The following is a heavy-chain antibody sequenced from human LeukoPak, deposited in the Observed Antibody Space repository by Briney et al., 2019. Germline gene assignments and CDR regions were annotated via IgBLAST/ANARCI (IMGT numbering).Heavy chain of an antibody. CDR1: GGSISSYY. Sequence: SETLSLTCTVSGGSISSYYWNWIRQPPGKGLEWIGYIYYSGSTNYNPSLKSRVTISVDTSKNQFSLKLSSVTAADTAVYYCARLDHGGVWFGELFPWFDPWGQGTLVTVSS. CDR3: ARLDHGGVWFGELFPWFDP. J-gene: IGHJ5*02. V-gene: IGHV4-59*08. D-gene: IGHD3-10*01. CDR2: IYYSGST.